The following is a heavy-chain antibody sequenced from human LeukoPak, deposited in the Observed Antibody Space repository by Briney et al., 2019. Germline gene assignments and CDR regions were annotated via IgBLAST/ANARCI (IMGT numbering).Heavy chain of an antibody. CDR1: GFTFSSYG. Sequence: GRSLRLSCAASGFTFSSYGMHWVRQAPGKGLEWVAVIWYDGSNKYYADSVKGRFTISRDNPKNTLYLQMNSLRDEDTAVYYCARSTYCGGDCYPALGYWGQGTPVTVSS. CDR2: IWYDGSNK. D-gene: IGHD2-21*02. J-gene: IGHJ4*02. V-gene: IGHV3-33*01. CDR3: ARSTYCGGDCYPALGY.